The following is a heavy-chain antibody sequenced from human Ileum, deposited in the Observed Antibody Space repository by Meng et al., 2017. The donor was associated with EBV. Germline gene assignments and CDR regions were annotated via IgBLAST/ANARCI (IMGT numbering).Heavy chain of an antibody. V-gene: IGHV1-8*01. CDR3: VRTLERGDY. D-gene: IGHD5-24*01. CDR1: GYTFTNYD. CDR2: MNPKTGTA. J-gene: IGHJ4*02. Sequence: QGPLVQSGAEVKKPGASVKVSCKASGYTFTNYDISWVRQATGQGLEWMGWMNPKTGTAHYAQKFQGRVSMTRDTSITTAYMELSSLTSEDTAVYYCVRTLERGDYWGQGTLVTVSS.